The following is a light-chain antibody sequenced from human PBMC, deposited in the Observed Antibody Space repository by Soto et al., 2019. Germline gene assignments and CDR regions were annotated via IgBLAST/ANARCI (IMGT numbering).Light chain of an antibody. CDR3: QQYGSSQTWT. Sequence: EIVLTQSPATLSVSPGERATLSCRASQSVSGKLAWNQQKHRQPTSLIIYGSSIRATGIPDRFSGSGAETDFTLTISRLEPEDFAVYYCQQYGSSQTWTFGQGTKVDIK. J-gene: IGKJ1*01. CDR2: GSS. V-gene: IGKV3-20*01. CDR1: QSVSGK.